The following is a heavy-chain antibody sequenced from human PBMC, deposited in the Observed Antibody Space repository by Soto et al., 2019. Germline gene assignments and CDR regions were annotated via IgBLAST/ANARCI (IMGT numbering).Heavy chain of an antibody. Sequence: QVPLVESGGGVVQPGRSLRLSCAASGFTFSSYAMHWVRQAPGKGLEWVAVISYDGSNKYYADSVKGRFTISRDNSKNTLYLQMNSLRAEDTAVYYCARDQRGWGQGTLVTVSS. J-gene: IGHJ4*02. CDR2: ISYDGSNK. CDR1: GFTFSSYA. CDR3: ARDQRG. V-gene: IGHV3-30-3*01.